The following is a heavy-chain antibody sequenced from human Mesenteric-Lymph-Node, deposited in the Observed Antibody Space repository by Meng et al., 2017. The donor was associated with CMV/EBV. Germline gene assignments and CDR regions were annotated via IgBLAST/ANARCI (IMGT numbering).Heavy chain of an antibody. CDR2: IYYSGSTN. V-gene: IGHV4-59*01. Sequence: GSLRLSCTVSGGSMSSYYWSWIRQPPGKGLEWIGYIYYSGSTNNYNPSLESRVTISVDTSKNQISLKLRSVTAADTAIYYCARDLGPRIVASKYYYNGMDVWGQGTTVTVSS. J-gene: IGHJ6*02. CDR1: GGSMSSYY. D-gene: IGHD6-13*01. CDR3: ARDLGPRIVASKYYYNGMDV.